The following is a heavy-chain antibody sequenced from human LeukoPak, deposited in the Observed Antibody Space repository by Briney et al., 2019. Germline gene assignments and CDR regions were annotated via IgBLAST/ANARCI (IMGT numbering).Heavy chain of an antibody. CDR1: GGSFIGYY. J-gene: IGHJ5*02. V-gene: IGHV4-34*01. D-gene: IGHD3-22*01. CDR2: INHSGST. Sequence: SETLSLTCAVYGGSFIGYYWSWIRQPPGEGLEWIGEINHSGSTSYYPSLKSRVTISVDTSKNQFYLKLSSVTAADTAVYYCARGRTGGKPHTDYYYVRRGGWFDPWGQGTLVTVSS. CDR3: ARGRTGGKPHTDYYYVRRGGWFDP.